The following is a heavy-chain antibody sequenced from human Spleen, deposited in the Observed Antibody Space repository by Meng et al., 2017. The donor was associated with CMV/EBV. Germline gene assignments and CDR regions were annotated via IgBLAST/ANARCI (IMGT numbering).Heavy chain of an antibody. J-gene: IGHJ4*02. Sequence: SGGSFSSYASSWVRQATGEGLEWMGGIIPIFGTANYAQKFQGRVTITTDESTSTAYMELSSLRSEDTAVYYCARVAKHYDFWSGEFDYWGQGTLVTVSS. CDR3: ARVAKHYDFWSGEFDY. D-gene: IGHD3-3*01. CDR1: GGSFSSYA. V-gene: IGHV1-69*05. CDR2: IIPIFGTA.